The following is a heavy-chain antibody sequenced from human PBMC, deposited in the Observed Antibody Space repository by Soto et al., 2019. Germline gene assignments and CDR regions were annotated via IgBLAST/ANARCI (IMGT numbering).Heavy chain of an antibody. CDR1: GFTFSSYD. CDR2: ICTAGDT. D-gene: IGHD2-2*01. CDR3: ARGPSYHCSSTSCSDFDY. Sequence: EVQLVESGGGLVQPGGSLRLSCAASGFTFSSYDMHWVRQATGKGLEWVSAICTAGDTYYPGSVKGRFTISRENAKNSLYLQMNSLRAGDTAVYYCARGPSYHCSSTSCSDFDYWGQGTLVTVSS. J-gene: IGHJ4*02. V-gene: IGHV3-13*01.